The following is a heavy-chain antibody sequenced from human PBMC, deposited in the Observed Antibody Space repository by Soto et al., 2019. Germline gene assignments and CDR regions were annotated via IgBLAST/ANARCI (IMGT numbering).Heavy chain of an antibody. Sequence: SGGSLRLSCAASGFTFSSYSMNWVRQAPGKGLEWVSYISSSSSTIYYADSVKGRFTISRDNAKNSLYLQMNSLRDEDTAVYYCARDVLLWFGELLYAPNWFDPWGQGTLVTVSS. CDR2: ISSSSSTI. CDR3: ARDVLLWFGELLYAPNWFDP. D-gene: IGHD3-10*01. V-gene: IGHV3-48*02. CDR1: GFTFSSYS. J-gene: IGHJ5*02.